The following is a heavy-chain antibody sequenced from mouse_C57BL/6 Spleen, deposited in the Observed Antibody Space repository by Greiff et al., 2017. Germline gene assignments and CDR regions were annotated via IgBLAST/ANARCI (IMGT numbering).Heavy chain of an antibody. Sequence: QVQLQQSGAELVRPGASVTLSCTASGYSFTDYEMHWVKQTPVHGLEWLGAIDPETGGTAYTQKFTGKAILTAAKSSRTAYMELRSLTSEDSAVYYCTRWGRLSYYDYGDDWGKGTTLTVSS. D-gene: IGHD2-4*01. V-gene: IGHV1-15*01. J-gene: IGHJ2*01. CDR2: IDPETGGT. CDR3: TRWGRLSYYDYGDD. CDR1: GYSFTDYE.